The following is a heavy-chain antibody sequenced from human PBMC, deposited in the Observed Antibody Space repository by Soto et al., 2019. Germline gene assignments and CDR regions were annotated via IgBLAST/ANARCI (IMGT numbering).Heavy chain of an antibody. CDR2: ISWDGGST. CDR3: AKDLGYYYGMDV. V-gene: IGHV3-43D*04. Sequence: PGGSLRLSCAASGFTFDDYAMHWVRQAPGKGLEWVSLISWDGGSTYYADSVKGRFTISRDNSKNSLYLQMNSLRAEDTALYYCAKDLGYYYGMDVWGQGTTVTVSS. J-gene: IGHJ6*02. CDR1: GFTFDDYA.